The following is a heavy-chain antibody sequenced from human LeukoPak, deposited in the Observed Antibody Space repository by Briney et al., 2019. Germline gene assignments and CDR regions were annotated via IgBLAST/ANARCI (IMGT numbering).Heavy chain of an antibody. CDR1: GFTFSSYW. D-gene: IGHD4-17*01. CDR3: FRSVPRSWFDP. Sequence: GSLRLSCAASGFTFSSYWMSWVRQAPGKGLEWVANIKQDESEKYYVDSVKGRFTISRDNAKNSLYLQMNSLRAEDTAVYYCFRSVPRSWFDPWGQGTLVTVSS. V-gene: IGHV3-7*01. CDR2: IKQDESEK. J-gene: IGHJ5*02.